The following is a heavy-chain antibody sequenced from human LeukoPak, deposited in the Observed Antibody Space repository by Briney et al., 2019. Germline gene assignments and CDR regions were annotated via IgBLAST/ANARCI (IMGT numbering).Heavy chain of an antibody. CDR3: ARAYHVTYGGSPGY. Sequence: ASVKVSCKASGYTFTGYYMHWVRQAPGQGLEWMGWINPDTGGTNYAQKFQGRVTMTRDTSISTAYMELSSLRSDDTAVYYCARAYHVTYGGSPGYWGQGALVTVSS. J-gene: IGHJ4*02. V-gene: IGHV1-2*02. CDR2: INPDTGGT. D-gene: IGHD1-26*01. CDR1: GYTFTGYY.